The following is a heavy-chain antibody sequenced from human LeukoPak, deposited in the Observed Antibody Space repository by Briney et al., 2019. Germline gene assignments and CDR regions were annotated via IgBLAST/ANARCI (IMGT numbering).Heavy chain of an antibody. Sequence: NPSETLSLTCTVSGGSISSSSYYWGWIRQPPGKGLEWIGSIYHSGSTYYNPSLKSRVTISVDTSKNQFSLKLNSVTAADTAVYYCARSSVGVAGLFDYWGQGTLVTVSS. CDR2: IYHSGST. V-gene: IGHV4-39*07. J-gene: IGHJ4*02. D-gene: IGHD6-19*01. CDR1: GGSISSSSYY. CDR3: ARSSVGVAGLFDY.